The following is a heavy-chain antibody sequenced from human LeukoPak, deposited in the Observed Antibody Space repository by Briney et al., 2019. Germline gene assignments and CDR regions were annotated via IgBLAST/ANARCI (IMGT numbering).Heavy chain of an antibody. CDR2: IYYSGST. CDR1: GGSIRSITSF. Sequence: SETLSLTCTVSGGSIRSITSFWGWIRQPPGKGLEWIGSIYYSGSTYYNPSLESRVAISVDTSKNQFSLRLSPVTAADTAVYYCARHLGATSRPYYFDYWGQGTLVTVSS. CDR3: ARHLGATSRPYYFDY. D-gene: IGHD1-26*01. V-gene: IGHV4-39*01. J-gene: IGHJ4*02.